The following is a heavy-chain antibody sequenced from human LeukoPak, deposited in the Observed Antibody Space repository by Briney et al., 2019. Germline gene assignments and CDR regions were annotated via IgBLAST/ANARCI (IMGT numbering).Heavy chain of an antibody. Sequence: ASVKVSCKASGYTFTSYAMHWVRQAPGQRLEWMGWISAYNGNTNYAQKLQGRVTMTTDTSTSTAYMELRSLRSDDTAVYYCARLDTHSSGWYTGYYYYMDVWGKGTTVTVSS. D-gene: IGHD6-19*01. CDR3: ARLDTHSSGWYTGYYYYMDV. V-gene: IGHV1-18*01. J-gene: IGHJ6*03. CDR2: ISAYNGNT. CDR1: GYTFTSYA.